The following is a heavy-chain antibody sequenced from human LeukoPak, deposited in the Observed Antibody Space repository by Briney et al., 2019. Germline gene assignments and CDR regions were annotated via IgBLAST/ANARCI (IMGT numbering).Heavy chain of an antibody. Sequence: ASVKVSCKASGGTFSSYAISWVRQAPGQGLEWMGGIIPIFGTANYAQKFQGRVTITADESTSTAYMELSSLRSEDTAVYYCARWEGIAGLYYFDYWGQGTLVTVSS. CDR2: IIPIFGTA. D-gene: IGHD1-26*01. CDR3: ARWEGIAGLYYFDY. V-gene: IGHV1-69*13. J-gene: IGHJ4*02. CDR1: GGTFSSYA.